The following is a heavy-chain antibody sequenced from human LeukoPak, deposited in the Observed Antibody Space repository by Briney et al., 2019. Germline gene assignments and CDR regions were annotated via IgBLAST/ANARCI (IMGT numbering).Heavy chain of an antibody. V-gene: IGHV4-34*01. Sequence: SETLSLTCAVYGGSFSGYYWSWIRQPPGKGLEWIGEINHSGSTNYNPSLKSRVTISVDTSKNQFSLKLSSVTAADTAVYYCARGKKGSPIEYYYYYYMDVWGKGTTVTVSS. CDR3: ARGKKGSPIEYYYYYYMDV. CDR1: GGSFSGYY. J-gene: IGHJ6*03. D-gene: IGHD3-10*01. CDR2: INHSGST.